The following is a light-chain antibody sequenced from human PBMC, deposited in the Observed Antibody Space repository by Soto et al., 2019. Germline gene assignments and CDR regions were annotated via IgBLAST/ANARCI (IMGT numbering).Light chain of an antibody. J-gene: IGLJ2*01. CDR1: SSNIGAGYD. V-gene: IGLV1-40*01. CDR2: GNS. CDR3: KCYDRSMSGFVV. Sequence: QSVLTQPPSVSGAPGQRVTISCTGSSSNIGAGYDVHWYQQLPGTAPKLLIYGNSNRPSGVPDRFSGSKSGTSASLAITGLQAEDEAEYYCKCYDRSMSGFVVFGGGTQLTVL.